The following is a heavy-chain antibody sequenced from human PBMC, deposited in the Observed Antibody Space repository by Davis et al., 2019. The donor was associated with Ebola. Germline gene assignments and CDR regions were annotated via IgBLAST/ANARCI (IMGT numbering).Heavy chain of an antibody. D-gene: IGHD2-21*02. J-gene: IGHJ3*02. CDR1: GFTFSGSS. Sequence: PGGSLRLSCAASGFTFSGSSMNWVRQAPGKGLEWISHISGGNSAIEYADTLQGRFTISRDNAKNSLYLQMTSLRDDDTAVYYCARGRDYALDIWGQGTMVTVSS. V-gene: IGHV3-48*02. CDR2: ISGGNSAI. CDR3: ARGRDYALDI.